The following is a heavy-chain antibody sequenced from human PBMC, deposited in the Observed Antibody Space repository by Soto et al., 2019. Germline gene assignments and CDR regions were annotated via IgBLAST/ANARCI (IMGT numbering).Heavy chain of an antibody. Sequence: QLQQSGPGLLKPSQTLSLTCAISGDSVSSNSAAWNWIRQSPSRGLEWLGRTYYRSKRYSYYAADVRGRITINADRSKNQASLHLNSVTPEDTAVYYCARGPSPLAYWGRGTVVTVSS. D-gene: IGHD6-6*01. V-gene: IGHV6-1*01. CDR2: TYYRSKRYS. J-gene: IGHJ4*02. CDR3: ARGPSPLAY. CDR1: GDSVSSNSAA.